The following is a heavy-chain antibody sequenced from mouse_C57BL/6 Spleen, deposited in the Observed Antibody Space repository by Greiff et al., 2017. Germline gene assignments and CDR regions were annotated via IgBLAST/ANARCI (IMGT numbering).Heavy chain of an antibody. D-gene: IGHD1-1*01. CDR1: GYTFTSYW. Sequence: VQLQQSGAELVMPGASVKLSCKASGYTFTSYWMHWVKQRPGQGLEWIGEIDPSDSYTNYNQKFKGKSTLTVDKSSSTAYMQLSSLTSEDSAVYYCARVFYGSSIYYAMDYWGQGTSVTVSS. J-gene: IGHJ4*01. V-gene: IGHV1-69*01. CDR3: ARVFYGSSIYYAMDY. CDR2: IDPSDSYT.